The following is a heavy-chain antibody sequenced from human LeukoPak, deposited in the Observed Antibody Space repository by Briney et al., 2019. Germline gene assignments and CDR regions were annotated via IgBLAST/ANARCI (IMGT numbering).Heavy chain of an antibody. CDR3: AKDKGSGSLYYFDF. Sequence: GGSLRLSCAASGFTFSNYGMHWVRQAPGKGLEWVAFIRFDGSIKYYADSVKGRFTISRDNSKNTLYLQMNSLRAEDTAVYYCAKDKGSGSLYYFDFWGQGTLVTVSS. J-gene: IGHJ4*02. D-gene: IGHD3-10*01. CDR1: GFTFSNYG. CDR2: IRFDGSIK. V-gene: IGHV3-30*02.